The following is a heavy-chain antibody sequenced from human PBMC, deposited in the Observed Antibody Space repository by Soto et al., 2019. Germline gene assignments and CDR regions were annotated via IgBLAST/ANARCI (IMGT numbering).Heavy chain of an antibody. D-gene: IGHD1-1*01. CDR1: GYTFTSYG. J-gene: IGHJ5*02. V-gene: IGHV1-18*01. Sequence: QVQLVQSGAEVKKPGASVKVSCKASGYTFTSYGISWVRQASGQGLEWMGWISAYNGNTKYAQKLQGRVTMTTDTPTSKAYMELRSLRSDDTAVYYRARDEAYKWNDGGWFDPWGQGTLVTVSS. CDR3: ARDEAYKWNDGGWFDP. CDR2: ISAYNGNT.